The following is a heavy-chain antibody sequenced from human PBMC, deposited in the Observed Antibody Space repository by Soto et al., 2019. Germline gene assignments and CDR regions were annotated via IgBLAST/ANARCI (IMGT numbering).Heavy chain of an antibody. CDR3: AADSSGSTADYYYYYGMDV. Sequence: GASVKVSCNASGSAFTRHGISWLRQAPGQGLEWVGWISPYTGNTKYVQKFQGRVTMTTDTSTNTAYMELRSLRPDDTAVYYCAADSSGSTADYYYYYGMDVWGQGTAVTVSS. J-gene: IGHJ6*02. CDR1: GSAFTRHG. D-gene: IGHD3-22*01. CDR2: ISPYTGNT. V-gene: IGHV1-18*01.